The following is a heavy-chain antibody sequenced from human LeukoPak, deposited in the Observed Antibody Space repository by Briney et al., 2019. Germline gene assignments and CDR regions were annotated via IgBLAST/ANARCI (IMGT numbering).Heavy chain of an antibody. CDR2: IYSGGST. CDR1: GFTVSSNY. D-gene: IGHD3-3*01. J-gene: IGHJ4*02. V-gene: IGHV3-66*02. Sequence: GGSLRLSCVASGFTVSSNYMSWVRQAPGKGLEWVSVIYSGGSTYYADSVKGRFTISRDNSKNTLYLQMNSLRAEDTAVYYCARDPEDFWSGYLREWGQGTLVTVSS. CDR3: ARDPEDFWSGYLRE.